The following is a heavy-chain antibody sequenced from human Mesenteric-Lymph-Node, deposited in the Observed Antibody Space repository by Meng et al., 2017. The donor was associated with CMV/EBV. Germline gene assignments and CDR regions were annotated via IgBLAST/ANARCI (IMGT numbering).Heavy chain of an antibody. J-gene: IGHJ6*02. V-gene: IGHV3-23*01. D-gene: IGHD1-7*01. CDR2: ISGSGGST. Sequence: GGSLRLSCEASGFFFSDYYMIWIRQAPGKGLEWVSAISGSGGSTYYADSVKGRFTVSRDSSKNTLYLQLNTLRAEDTATYFCAKDRRGGTLAPTYYFGLDVWGQGTTVTVSS. CDR3: AKDRRGGTLAPTYYFGLDV. CDR1: GFFFSDYY.